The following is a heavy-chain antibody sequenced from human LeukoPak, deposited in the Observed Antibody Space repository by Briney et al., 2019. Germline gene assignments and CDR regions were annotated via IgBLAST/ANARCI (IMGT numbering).Heavy chain of an antibody. D-gene: IGHD2-15*01. CDR1: GYTFTSYY. CDR3: AKTGYCSGGFCYSNFDY. J-gene: IGHJ4*02. V-gene: IGHV1-2*02. CDR2: INPNSGDT. Sequence: ASVKVSCKASGYTFTSYYMHWVRQAPGQGLEWMGWINPNSGDTNYAQKFQGRVTMTRVTSISTAYMELSRLKSDDTAVYYCAKTGYCSGGFCYSNFDYWGQGTLVTVSS.